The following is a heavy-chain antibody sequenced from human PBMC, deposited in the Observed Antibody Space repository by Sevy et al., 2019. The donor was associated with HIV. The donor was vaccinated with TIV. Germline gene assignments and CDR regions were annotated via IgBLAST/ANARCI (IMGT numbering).Heavy chain of an antibody. CDR1: GFTFSSYE. CDR2: ISNSGTTR. V-gene: IGHV3-48*03. CDR3: ARDLPPSATTVAHFDY. J-gene: IGHJ4*02. D-gene: IGHD4-17*01. Sequence: GGSLRLSCAASGFTFSSYEMNWVRQAPGKGLEWASYISNSGTTRSYSDSVRRRFTISRDNAGNSLYLQMKSLRAEDTAVYYCARDLPPSATTVAHFDYWGQGTLVTVSS.